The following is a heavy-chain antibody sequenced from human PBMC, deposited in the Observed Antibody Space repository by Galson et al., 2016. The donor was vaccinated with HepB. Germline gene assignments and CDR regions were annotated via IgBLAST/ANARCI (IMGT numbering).Heavy chain of an antibody. Sequence: CAISGDSVSSNSATWNWIRQSPSRGLEWLGRTYYRSKWYNDYALSVKSRITINPDTSKNQFSLQLNSVTPEDTAVYYCARVRSGYSGYANPYYYGMGVWGQGTTVTFSS. CDR2: TYYRSKWYN. J-gene: IGHJ6*02. CDR3: ARVRSGYSGYANPYYYGMGV. V-gene: IGHV6-1*01. CDR1: GDSVSSNSAT. D-gene: IGHD5-12*01.